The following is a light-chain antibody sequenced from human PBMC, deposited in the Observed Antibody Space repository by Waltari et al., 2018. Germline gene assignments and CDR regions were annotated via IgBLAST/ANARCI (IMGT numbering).Light chain of an antibody. J-gene: IGKJ2*01. Sequence: DIVMTQSPDSLPVSLGVRAPTTCQSSQDVRQKFLAWYQQKPRQPPKLLSYWASNRESGVPDRFSGSGSGTDFTLTISSLQAEDVAVYYCQQYHSSPPTFGQGTKVEIK. CDR2: WAS. V-gene: IGKV4-1*01. CDR3: QQYHSSPPT. CDR1: QDVRQKF.